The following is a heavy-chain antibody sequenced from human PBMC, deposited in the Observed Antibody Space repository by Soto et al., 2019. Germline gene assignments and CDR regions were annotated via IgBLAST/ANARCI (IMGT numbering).Heavy chain of an antibody. J-gene: IGHJ4*02. CDR2: IRSKGNTYAT. D-gene: IGHD3-3*01. CDR3: TTAGQWYFWTAYYFEH. Sequence: GGSLRLSCAASGFTFSDSAMHWVRQASGKGLEWVGRIRSKGNTYATAYAASVKGRFTLSKDDSTDMVYLQMNSLKIEDTAVYYCTTAGQWYFWTAYYFEHWGQGTPVTVSS. V-gene: IGHV3-73*01. CDR1: GFTFSDSA.